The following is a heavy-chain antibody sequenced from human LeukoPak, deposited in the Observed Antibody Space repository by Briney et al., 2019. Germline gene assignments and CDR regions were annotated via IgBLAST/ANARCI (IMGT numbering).Heavy chain of an antibody. D-gene: IGHD3-10*01. CDR3: ARRSSMVRGVIIIPDAFDI. CDR2: IYYSGST. J-gene: IGHJ3*02. V-gene: IGHV4-39*01. CDR1: GGSISSSSYY. Sequence: SETLSLTCTVSGGSISSSSYYWGWIRQPPGKGLEWIGSIYYSGSTYYNPSLKSRVTISVDTSKNQFSLKLSSVTAAGTAVYYCARRSSMVRGVIIIPDAFDIWGQGTMVTVSS.